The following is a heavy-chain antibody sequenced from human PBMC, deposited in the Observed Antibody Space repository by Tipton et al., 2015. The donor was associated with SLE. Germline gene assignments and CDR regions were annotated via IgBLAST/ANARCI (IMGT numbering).Heavy chain of an antibody. Sequence: TLSLTCTVSGGFLNGSPYYWGWIRQAPGAGLEWLGSINYTGAAAYNPSLRGRLSMSVETSKNQFSLTLRSVNAADTAVFYCARYGYGRQFDFWGQGILVRVSS. D-gene: IGHD1-26*01. CDR2: INYTGAA. CDR1: GGFLNGSPYY. CDR3: ARYGYGRQFDF. J-gene: IGHJ4*02. V-gene: IGHV4-39*07.